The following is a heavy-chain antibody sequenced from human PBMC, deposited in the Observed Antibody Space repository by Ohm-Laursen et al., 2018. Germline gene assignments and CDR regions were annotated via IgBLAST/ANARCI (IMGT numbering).Heavy chain of an antibody. V-gene: IGHV1-2*02. J-gene: IGHJ5*02. Sequence: ASVKVSCKASGYTFTGYFMHWVRLAPGQGLEWMGWINPNNGGTNFAQMFQGRVTMTRDTSISTAYMELSRLRSDDTAVYYCARGLGASYFDNWFDPWGQGTLVTVSS. CDR3: ARGLGASYFDNWFDP. D-gene: IGHD3-10*01. CDR1: GYTFTGYF. CDR2: INPNNGGT.